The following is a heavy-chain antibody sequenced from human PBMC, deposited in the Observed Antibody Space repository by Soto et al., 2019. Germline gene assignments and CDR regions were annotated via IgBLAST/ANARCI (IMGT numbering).Heavy chain of an antibody. J-gene: IGHJ5*02. V-gene: IGHV4-34*01. CDR3: ARGGSGWQALNWIDP. D-gene: IGHD6-19*01. CDR2: IDRSGRT. CDR1: GGSFSDDASSSDWY. Sequence: SETLSLTCAVYGGSFSDDASSSDWYWNWIRQSPGKGLEWIGEIDRSGRTKYNPSLKSRVSISVDTSKNQFSLKLSSVTVADTAVYYCARGGSGWQALNWIDPWGQGTLVTVSS.